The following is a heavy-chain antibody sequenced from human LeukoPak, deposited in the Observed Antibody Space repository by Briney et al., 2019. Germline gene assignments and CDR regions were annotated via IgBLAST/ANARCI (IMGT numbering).Heavy chain of an antibody. J-gene: IGHJ5*02. CDR3: AGRWDYGDPPDP. CDR2: IYYSGST. V-gene: IGHV4-39*01. D-gene: IGHD4-17*01. Sequence: SETLSLTCTVSGGSISSSSYYWGWIRQPPGKGLEWIGSIYYSGSTYYNPSLKSRVTISVDTSKNQFSLKLSSVTAADTAVYYCAGRWDYGDPPDPWGQGTLVTVSP. CDR1: GGSISSSSYY.